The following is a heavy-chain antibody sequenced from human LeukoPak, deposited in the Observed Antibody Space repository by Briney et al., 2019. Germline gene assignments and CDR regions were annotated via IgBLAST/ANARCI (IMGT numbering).Heavy chain of an antibody. D-gene: IGHD6-19*01. J-gene: IGHJ4*02. CDR1: GGSISSYY. CDR2: IYYSGST. V-gene: IGHV4-59*01. CDR3: ARGWLVSGFDY. Sequence: SETLSLTCTVSGGSISSYYWSWIRQPPGKGLEWIGYIYYSGSTNYNPSLKGRVTISVDTSKNQFSLKLSSVTAADTAVYYCARGWLVSGFDYWGQGTLVTVSS.